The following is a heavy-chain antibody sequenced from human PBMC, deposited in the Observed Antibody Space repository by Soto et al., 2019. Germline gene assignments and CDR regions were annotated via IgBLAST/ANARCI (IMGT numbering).Heavy chain of an antibody. CDR3: AKGYNYDDILGLGHVY. CDR2: ISYDGSVK. D-gene: IGHD3-22*01. CDR1: GFTFSSYG. J-gene: IGHJ4*02. V-gene: IGHV3-30*18. Sequence: QVQLVESGGGVVQPGRSLRLSCAASGFTFSSYGIHWVRQAPGKGLEWVAVISYDGSVKYYADSVKGRFTISRDNSKNTLYLKMNGLRVEDTAVFYCAKGYNYDDILGLGHVYWGRGTLFTVSS.